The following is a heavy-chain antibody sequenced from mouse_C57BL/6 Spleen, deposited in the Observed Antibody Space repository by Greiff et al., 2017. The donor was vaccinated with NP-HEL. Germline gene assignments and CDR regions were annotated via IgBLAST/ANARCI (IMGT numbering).Heavy chain of an antibody. CDR2: IYPGDGDT. J-gene: IGHJ2*01. CDR1: GYAFSSSW. V-gene: IGHV1-82*01. CDR3: ARGLRLDY. D-gene: IGHD3-2*02. Sequence: VQLQESGPELVKPGASVKISCKASGYAFSSSWMNWVKQRPGKGLEWIGRIYPGDGDTNYNGKFKGKATLTADKSSSTAYMQLSSLTSEDSAVYFCARGLRLDYWGQGTTLTVSS.